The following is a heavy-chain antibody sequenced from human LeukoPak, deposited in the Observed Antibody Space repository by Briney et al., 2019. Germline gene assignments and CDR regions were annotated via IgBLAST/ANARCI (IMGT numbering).Heavy chain of an antibody. V-gene: IGHV3-74*01. CDR1: GFTFSSYW. Sequence: LSLTCAASGFTFSSYWMHWVRQAPGKGLVWVSRINSDGSSTSYADSVKGRFTISRDNAKNTLYLQMNSLRAEDTAVYYCARGQATDIVATLEFDYWGQGTLVTVSS. J-gene: IGHJ4*02. D-gene: IGHD5-12*01. CDR2: INSDGSST. CDR3: ARGQATDIVATLEFDY.